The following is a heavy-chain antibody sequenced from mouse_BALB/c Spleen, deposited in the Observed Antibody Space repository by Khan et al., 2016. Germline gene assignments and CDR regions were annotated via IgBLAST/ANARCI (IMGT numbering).Heavy chain of an antibody. CDR2: IRNKANGYTT. CDR3: ARDTRGELAWFAY. Sequence: EVELVESGGGLVQPGGSLRLSCATSGFTFSDYYMSWVRQPPGKALEWLGFIRNKANGYTTEYSASVKGRFTISRDISQSILYLQMNTLRAEDSATYYCARDTRGELAWFAYWGQGTLVTVSA. J-gene: IGHJ3*01. V-gene: IGHV7-3*02. CDR1: GFTFSDYY. D-gene: IGHD3-3*01.